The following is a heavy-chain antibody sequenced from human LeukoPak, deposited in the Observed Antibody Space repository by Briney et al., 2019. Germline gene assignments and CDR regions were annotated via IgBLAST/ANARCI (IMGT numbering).Heavy chain of an antibody. V-gene: IGHV3-21*04. CDR2: ISSSSSYT. D-gene: IGHD4-17*01. CDR3: AIPTGFDY. Sequence: GGSLRLSCAASGFTFMNHAMNWVRQAPGKGLEWVSSISSSSSYTYYADSVRGRFTISRDNARNSLYLQMNSLRAEDTAVYYCAIPTGFDYWGQGALVTVSS. CDR1: GFTFMNHA. J-gene: IGHJ4*02.